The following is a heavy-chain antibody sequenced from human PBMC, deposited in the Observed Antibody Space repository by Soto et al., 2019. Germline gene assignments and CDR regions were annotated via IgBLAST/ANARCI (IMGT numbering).Heavy chain of an antibody. CDR2: INPNSGGT. J-gene: IGHJ4*02. CDR3: AIAEYSSGWFPLDY. Sequence: ASVKVSCKASGYTFTGYYMHWVRQAPGQGLAWMGWINPNSGGTNYAQKFQGRVTMTRDTSISTAYMELSRLRSDDTAVYYCAIAEYSSGWFPLDYWGQGTLVTVSS. CDR1: GYTFTGYY. D-gene: IGHD6-19*01. V-gene: IGHV1-2*02.